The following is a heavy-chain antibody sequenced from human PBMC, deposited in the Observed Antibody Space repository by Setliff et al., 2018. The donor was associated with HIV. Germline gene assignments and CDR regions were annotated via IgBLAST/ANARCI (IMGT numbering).Heavy chain of an antibody. CDR2: IYTSGRT. CDR3: ARGGGFWSGQLDY. D-gene: IGHD3-3*01. Sequence: PSETLSLTCTVSGDSISSGYYYWSWIRQPAGKGLEWIGRIYTSGRTKYNPSLQSRVTISVDASKNQFSLKLSSVTAADTAVYYCARGGGFWSGQLDYWGQGTLVTVSS. V-gene: IGHV4-61*02. CDR1: GDSISSGYYY. J-gene: IGHJ4*02.